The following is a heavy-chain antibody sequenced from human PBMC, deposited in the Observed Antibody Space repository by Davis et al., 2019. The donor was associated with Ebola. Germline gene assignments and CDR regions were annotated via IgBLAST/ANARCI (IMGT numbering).Heavy chain of an antibody. CDR2: INSDGSST. CDR1: GFTFSSYW. Sequence: PGGSLRLSCAASGFTFSSYWMHWVRQAPGKGLVWVSCINSDGSSTSYADSVKGRFTISRDNAKNTLYLQMNSLRAEDTAVYYCARGKFWSGDYGMDVWGQGTTVTVSS. CDR3: ARGKFWSGDYGMDV. J-gene: IGHJ6*02. D-gene: IGHD3-3*01. V-gene: IGHV3-74*01.